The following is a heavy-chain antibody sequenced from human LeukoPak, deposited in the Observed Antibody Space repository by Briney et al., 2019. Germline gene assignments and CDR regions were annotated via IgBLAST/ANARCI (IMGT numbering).Heavy chain of an antibody. CDR1: GGSISSDGYY. Sequence: SETLSLTCTVSGGSISSDGYYWSWIRQHPGKGLEWIGYIYYSGSTYYNPSLKSRVTISADTSKNQFSLKLSSVTAADTAVYYCARGRGTSTYHWFDPWGQGTLVTVSS. CDR3: ARGRGTSTYHWFDP. CDR2: IYYSGST. J-gene: IGHJ5*02. V-gene: IGHV4-31*03. D-gene: IGHD1-26*01.